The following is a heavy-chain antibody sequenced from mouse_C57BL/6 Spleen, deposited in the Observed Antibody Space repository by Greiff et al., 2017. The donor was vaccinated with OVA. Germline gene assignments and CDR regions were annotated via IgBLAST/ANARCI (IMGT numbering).Heavy chain of an antibody. Sequence: LQESGSELRSPGSSVKLSCKDFDSEVFPIAYMSWVRQKPGHGFEWIGGILPSIGRTIYGEKFEDKATLDADTLSNTAYLELNSLTSEDSAIYYCARHDYGSSYGYFDYWGQGTTLTVSS. J-gene: IGHJ2*01. V-gene: IGHV15-2*01. CDR3: ARHDYGSSYGYFDY. D-gene: IGHD1-1*01. CDR2: ILPSIGRT. CDR1: DSEVFPIAY.